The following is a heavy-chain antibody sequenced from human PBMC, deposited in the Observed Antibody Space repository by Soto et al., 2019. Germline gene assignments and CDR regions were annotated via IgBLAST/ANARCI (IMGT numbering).Heavy chain of an antibody. CDR2: IWYDGSNK. CDR1: GFTFSSYG. D-gene: IGHD3-9*01. CDR3: ARGSLVADILTDDAFDI. V-gene: IGHV3-33*01. Sequence: GGSLRLSCAASGFTFSSYGMHWVRQAPGKGLEWVAVIWYDGSNKYYADSVKGRFTISRDNSKNTLYLQMNSLRAEDTAVYYCARGSLVADILTDDAFDIWGQGTMVTVSS. J-gene: IGHJ3*02.